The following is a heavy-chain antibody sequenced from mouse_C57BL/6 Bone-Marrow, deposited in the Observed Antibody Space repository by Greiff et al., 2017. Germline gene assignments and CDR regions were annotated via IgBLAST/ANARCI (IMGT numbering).Heavy chain of an antibody. Sequence: QVTLKVSGPGILQSSQTLSLTCSFSGFSLRTSGMGVSWIRQPSGKGLEWLAHIYWDDDKSYNPSLKSRLTISTDTSRNQVFLKITCVDTADYARDYCARRGWLRRAMDYWGQGTSVTVSS. V-gene: IGHV8-12*01. CDR2: IYWDDDK. CDR1: GFSLRTSGMG. D-gene: IGHD2-3*01. CDR3: ARRGWLRRAMDY. J-gene: IGHJ4*01.